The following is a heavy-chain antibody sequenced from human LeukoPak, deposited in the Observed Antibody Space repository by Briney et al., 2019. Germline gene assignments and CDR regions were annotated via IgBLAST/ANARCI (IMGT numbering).Heavy chain of an antibody. CDR3: ARGRDWTDVGVDY. V-gene: IGHV1-8*01. CDR2: MNPNSGNT. D-gene: IGHD1-1*01. CDR1: GYTFTSYD. J-gene: IGHJ4*02. Sequence: ASVKVSCKASGYTFTSYDIHWVRKATGQGLEWMGWMNPNSGNTGYAQKFQGRVTMTRNTSISTAYMELSSLRSEDTAVYYCARGRDWTDVGVDYWGQGTLVTVSS.